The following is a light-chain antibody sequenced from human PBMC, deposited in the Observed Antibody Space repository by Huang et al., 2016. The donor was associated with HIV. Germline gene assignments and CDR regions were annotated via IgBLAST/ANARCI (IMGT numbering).Light chain of an antibody. Sequence: DVLLTQSPLSLPVTLGQPALVTCKSNQSLVYGDGNIYLNLFHQRPGHAPRRLIYKLSNRDSGVPDRFSAGGSGTDCTLWISDVEAEDVGDYYCMQSAHGAATFGQGTRVDIK. CDR1: QSLVYGDGNIY. J-gene: IGKJ1*01. CDR2: KLS. V-gene: IGKV2-30*01. CDR3: MQSAHGAAT.